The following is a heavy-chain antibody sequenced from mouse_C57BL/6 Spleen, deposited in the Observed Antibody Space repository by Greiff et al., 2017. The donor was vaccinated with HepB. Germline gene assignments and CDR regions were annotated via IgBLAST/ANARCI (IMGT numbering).Heavy chain of an antibody. CDR1: GYTFTSYW. CDR2: IDPSDSET. CDR3: ATYYGSNYAMDY. D-gene: IGHD1-1*01. Sequence: QVQLQQSGAELVRPGSSVKLSCKASGYTFTSYWMHWVKQRPIQGLEWIGNIDPSDSETHYNQKFKDKATLTVDKSSSTAYMQLSSLTSEDSAVYYCATYYGSNYAMDYWGQGTSVTVSS. J-gene: IGHJ4*01. V-gene: IGHV1-52*01.